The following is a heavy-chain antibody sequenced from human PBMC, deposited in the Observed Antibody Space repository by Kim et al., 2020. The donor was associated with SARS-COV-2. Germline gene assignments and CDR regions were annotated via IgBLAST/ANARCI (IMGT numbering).Heavy chain of an antibody. V-gene: IGHV3-33*01. D-gene: IGHD3-9*01. CDR3: ARKYDILTGYPTYYYYGM. J-gene: IGHJ6*01. CDR2: IWYDGSNK. Sequence: GSLRLSCAASGFTFSSYGMHWVRQAPGKGLEWVAVIWYDGSNKYYADSVKGRFTISRDNSKNTLYLQMNSLRAEDTAVYYCARKYDILTGYPTYYYYGM. CDR1: GFTFSSYG.